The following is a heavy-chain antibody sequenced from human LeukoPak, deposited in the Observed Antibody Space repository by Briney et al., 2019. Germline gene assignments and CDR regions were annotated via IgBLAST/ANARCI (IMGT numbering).Heavy chain of an antibody. CDR3: ASAITIFGVVTSDAFDI. V-gene: IGHV3-21*01. CDR1: GFTFSSYW. CDR2: ISSSSSYI. D-gene: IGHD3-3*01. Sequence: PGGSLRLSCAASGFTFSSYWMYWVRQAPGKGLEWVSSISSSSSYIYYADSVKGRFTISRDNAKNSLYLQMNSLRAEDTAVYYCASAITIFGVVTSDAFDIWGQGTMVTVSS. J-gene: IGHJ3*02.